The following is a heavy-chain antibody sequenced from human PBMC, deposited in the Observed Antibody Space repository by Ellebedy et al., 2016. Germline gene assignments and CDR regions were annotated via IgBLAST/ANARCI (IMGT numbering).Heavy chain of an antibody. D-gene: IGHD4/OR15-4a*01. CDR1: GYTFINYI. V-gene: IGHV1-18*01. Sequence: ASVKVSXKASGYTFINYIITWVRKAPGQGFEWMGWISAYNNNAKYAQNLQDRVTLTTDASTSTAYMELRSLTSDDTAMYYCARDPGPFGNGAYSPYWGQGTLVTVSS. CDR3: ARDPGPFGNGAYSPY. CDR2: ISAYNNNA. J-gene: IGHJ4*02.